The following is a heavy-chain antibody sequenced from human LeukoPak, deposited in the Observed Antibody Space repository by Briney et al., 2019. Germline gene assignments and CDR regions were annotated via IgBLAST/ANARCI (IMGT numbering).Heavy chain of an antibody. CDR3: ARGGPAAGRFDY. J-gene: IGHJ4*02. V-gene: IGHV3-74*01. CDR2: INSDGRST. Sequence: GGSLRLSCAASGFTFSSYWMHWVRQAPGKGLVGVSRINSDGRSTNYADSVKGRFTISRDNSKNTLYLQMNSLRAEDTAVYYCARGGPAAGRFDYWGQGTLVTVSS. CDR1: GFTFSSYW. D-gene: IGHD6-13*01.